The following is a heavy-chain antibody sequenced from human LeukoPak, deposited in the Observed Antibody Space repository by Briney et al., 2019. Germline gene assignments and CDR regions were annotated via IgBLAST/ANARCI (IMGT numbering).Heavy chain of an antibody. V-gene: IGHV4-31*03. Sequence: SETPSLTCTVSGGSISRGGYYWSWIRQHPGKGLEWIGYIYYSGSTYYNPSLKSRVTISVDTSKNQFSLKLSSVTAADTAVYYCARDRPGGTGDPTLWYFDLWGRGTLVTVSS. CDR3: ARDRPGGTGDPTLWYFDL. CDR1: GGSISRGGYY. J-gene: IGHJ2*01. D-gene: IGHD1-26*01. CDR2: IYYSGST.